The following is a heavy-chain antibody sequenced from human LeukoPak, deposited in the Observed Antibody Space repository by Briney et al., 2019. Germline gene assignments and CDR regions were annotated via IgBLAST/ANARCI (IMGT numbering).Heavy chain of an antibody. Sequence: VASVKVSCKTSGGTFINYAFCWVRQAPGQGLEWMGGIIPVFNAANYAQRFQGRVTITADKSTNTVYMELSTLRFEDTAIYYCARKKGGDIYNWNEPDSWFDPWGQGTLVTVSS. CDR2: IIPVFNAA. V-gene: IGHV1-69*06. D-gene: IGHD1-20*01. J-gene: IGHJ5*02. CDR3: ARKKGGDIYNWNEPDSWFDP. CDR1: GGTFINYA.